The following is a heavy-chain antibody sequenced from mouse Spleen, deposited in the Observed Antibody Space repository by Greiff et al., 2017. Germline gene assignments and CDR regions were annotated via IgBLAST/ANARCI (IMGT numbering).Heavy chain of an antibody. V-gene: IGHV1-64*01. J-gene: IGHJ2*01. CDR1: GYTFTSYW. CDR2: IHPNSGST. Sequence: VQLQQSGAELVKPGASVKLSCKASGYTFTSYWMHWVKQRPGQGLEWIGMIHPNSGSTNYNEKFKSKATLTVDKSSSTAYMQLSSLTSEDSAVYYCAREGSWGFDYWGQGTTLTVSS. CDR3: AREGSWGFDY.